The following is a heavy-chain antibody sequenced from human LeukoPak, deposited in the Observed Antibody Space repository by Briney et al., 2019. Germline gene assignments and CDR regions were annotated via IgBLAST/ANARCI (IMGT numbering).Heavy chain of an antibody. CDR3: AKDPVTMVRGVAGYFDY. Sequence: GGSLRLSCAASGFTFSSFWMSWVRQAPGRGLEWVANINQDGSEKHYVDSVKGRFTMSRDNSKNTLYLQMNSLRAEDTAVYYCAKDPVTMVRGVAGYFDYWGQGTLVTVSS. J-gene: IGHJ4*02. CDR1: GFTFSSFW. CDR2: INQDGSEK. D-gene: IGHD3-10*01. V-gene: IGHV3-7*01.